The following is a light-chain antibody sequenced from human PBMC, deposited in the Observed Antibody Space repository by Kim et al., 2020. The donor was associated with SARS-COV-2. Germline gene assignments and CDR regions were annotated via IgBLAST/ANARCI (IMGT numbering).Light chain of an antibody. CDR2: DAS. CDR1: QSVSSY. Sequence: LSPGERATLSCRASQSVSSYLAWYQQRPGQAPRLLIFDASSRATGIPARFSGSGSGTDFTLTITSLEPEDFAVYYCQQRYSWPITFGQGTRLEIK. CDR3: QQRYSWPIT. V-gene: IGKV3-11*01. J-gene: IGKJ5*01.